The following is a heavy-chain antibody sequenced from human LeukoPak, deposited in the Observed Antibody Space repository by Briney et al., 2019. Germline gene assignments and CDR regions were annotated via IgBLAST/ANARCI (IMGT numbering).Heavy chain of an antibody. V-gene: IGHV1-8*03. CDR1: GYTFTSYD. D-gene: IGHD5-12*01. J-gene: IGHJ4*02. CDR2: MNPNSGNT. CDR3: ARGRSYSYDYFDY. Sequence: ASVKVSCKASGYTFTSYDINWVRQATGQGLEWMGWMNPNSGNTGYAQKFQGRVTITRNTSISTAYMELSSLRSEDTAVYYCARGRSYSYDYFDYWGQGTLVTVSS.